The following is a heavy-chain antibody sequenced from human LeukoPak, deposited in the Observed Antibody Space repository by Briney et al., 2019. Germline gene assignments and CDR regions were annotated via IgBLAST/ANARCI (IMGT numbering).Heavy chain of an antibody. CDR3: AAHYVWGSYYYYYYYMDV. J-gene: IGHJ6*03. Sequence: PGGSLRLSCAASGFTFDDYAMHWVRQAPGKGLEWVSLISGDGGSTYYADSVKGRFTISRDNSKNSLYLQMNSLGTEDTALYYCAAHYVWGSYYYYYYYMDVWGKGTTVTVSS. D-gene: IGHD3-16*01. CDR2: ISGDGGST. CDR1: GFTFDDYA. V-gene: IGHV3-43*02.